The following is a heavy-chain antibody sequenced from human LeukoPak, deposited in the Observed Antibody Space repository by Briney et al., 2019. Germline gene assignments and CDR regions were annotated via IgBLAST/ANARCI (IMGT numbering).Heavy chain of an antibody. D-gene: IGHD3-22*01. CDR3: ARVPSSGYYAHYFDY. V-gene: IGHV3-7*01. CDR1: GFTFSKSW. Sequence: GGSLRLSCAASGFTFSKSWMSWLRQTPEKGLEWVANIKEDGSAKYYVDSVKGRFTISRDNAKNTLYLQMNSLRAEDTAVYYCARVPSSGYYAHYFDYWGQGTTDTVSS. J-gene: IGHJ4*03. CDR2: IKEDGSAK.